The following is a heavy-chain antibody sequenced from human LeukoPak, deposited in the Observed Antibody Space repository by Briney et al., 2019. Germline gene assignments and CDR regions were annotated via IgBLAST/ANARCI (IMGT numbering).Heavy chain of an antibody. Sequence: SETLSLTCSVSGGSIWSFHWSWIRQPPGKGLEWIGYIYYGGTTNYNPSLKSRVTISVDTSKNQFSLKLSSVTAADTAVYFCGRGYSSGYYFPFDPWGQGTLVIVSS. CDR3: GRGYSSGYYFPFDP. J-gene: IGHJ5*02. CDR1: GGSIWSFH. D-gene: IGHD3-22*01. V-gene: IGHV4-59*01. CDR2: IYYGGTT.